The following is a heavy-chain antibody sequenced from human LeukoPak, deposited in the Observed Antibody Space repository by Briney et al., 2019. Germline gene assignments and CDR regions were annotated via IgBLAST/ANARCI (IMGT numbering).Heavy chain of an antibody. D-gene: IGHD6-13*01. CDR2: ISGSGGST. CDR3: AKAPLRTAAAADSWFDP. Sequence: GGSLRLSCAVSGFTFSRHWMSWVRQVPGKGLEWVSAISGSGGSTYYADSVKGRFTISRDNSKNTLYLQMNSLRAEDTAVYYCAKAPLRTAAAADSWFDPWGQGTLVTVSS. V-gene: IGHV3-23*01. J-gene: IGHJ5*02. CDR1: GFTFSRHW.